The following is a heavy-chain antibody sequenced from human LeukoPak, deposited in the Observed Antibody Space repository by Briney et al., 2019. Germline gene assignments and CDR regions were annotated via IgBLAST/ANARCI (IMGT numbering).Heavy chain of an antibody. D-gene: IGHD4-17*01. CDR3: AKGYGDPSHFDY. CDR2: FRGSGGYT. Sequence: PGGSLRLSCAASGFTFSSYAMSWVRQAPGKGLEWVSGFRGSGGYTFYADSAKGRVTISRDNSKSTLYLQMNSLRAEDTAVYYCAKGYGDPSHFDYWGQGTLVTVSS. CDR1: GFTFSSYA. J-gene: IGHJ4*02. V-gene: IGHV3-23*01.